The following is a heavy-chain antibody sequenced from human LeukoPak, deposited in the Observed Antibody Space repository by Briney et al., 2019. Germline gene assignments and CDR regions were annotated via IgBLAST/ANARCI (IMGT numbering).Heavy chain of an antibody. J-gene: IGHJ6*03. CDR1: GFTVSSNS. Sequence: GGSLRLSCTVSGFTVSSNSMSWVRQAPGKGLEWVSFIYSDNTHYSDSVKGRFTISRDNSKNTLYLQMNSLRAEDTAVYYCARDGWVYSSSWYVFDYYYYMDVWGKGTTVTVSS. V-gene: IGHV3-53*01. D-gene: IGHD6-13*01. CDR2: IYSDNT. CDR3: ARDGWVYSSSWYVFDYYYYMDV.